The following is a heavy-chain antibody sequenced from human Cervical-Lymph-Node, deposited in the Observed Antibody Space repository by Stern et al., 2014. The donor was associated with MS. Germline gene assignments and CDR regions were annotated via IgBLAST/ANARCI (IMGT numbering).Heavy chain of an antibody. J-gene: IGHJ4*02. CDR3: ARGVATIVGYFDY. CDR2: ISPIFGTA. D-gene: IGHD5-24*01. Sequence: VQLVESGAEVKKPGSSVKVSCKASGGTFSSYAISWVRQAPGQGLEWMGRISPIFGTANYAQKFQGRVTITADESTSTAYMELSSLRSEDTAVYYCARGVATIVGYFDYWGQGTLVTVSS. CDR1: GGTFSSYA. V-gene: IGHV1-69*18.